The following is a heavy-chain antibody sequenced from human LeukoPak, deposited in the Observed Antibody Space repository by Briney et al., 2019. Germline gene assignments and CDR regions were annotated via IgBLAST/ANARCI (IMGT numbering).Heavy chain of an antibody. CDR2: IYSGGTT. D-gene: IGHD4-17*01. CDR3: ARQSSATTTFDS. J-gene: IGHJ4*02. V-gene: IGHV3-66*04. CDR1: GFTVGASY. Sequence: GGSLRLSCVASGFTVGASYMSWVRQAPGKGLEWVTAIYSGGTTYYADSVKGRFTISRDNSQSTVYLQMDSLRVEDTAVYFCARQSSATTTFDSWGQGTLVTVSS.